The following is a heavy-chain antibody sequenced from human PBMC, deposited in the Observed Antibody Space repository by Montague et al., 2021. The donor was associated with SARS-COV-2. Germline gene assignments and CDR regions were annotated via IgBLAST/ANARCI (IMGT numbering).Heavy chain of an antibody. D-gene: IGHD3-3*01. CDR1: RGSISTYY. CDR2: VYNSGTA. V-gene: IGHV4-59*01. J-gene: IGHJ5*02. CDR3: VRGAIRGPYNWFDP. Sequence: SETLSLTCTVSRGSISTYYWSWIRQPPRRGLDWIGYVYNSGTAIYNPSLHGQVTISVATYKSQFSLQLSLVSAADTAIYYCVRGAIRGPYNWFDPWGQGTLVAGSS.